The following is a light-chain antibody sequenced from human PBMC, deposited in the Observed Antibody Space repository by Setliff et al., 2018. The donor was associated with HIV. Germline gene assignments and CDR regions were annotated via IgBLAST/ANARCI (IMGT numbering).Light chain of an antibody. J-gene: IGKJ1*01. V-gene: IGKV1-39*01. CDR2: AAS. Sequence: DVQLTQSPSSLSASVGDRVTITCRASQRIGTSLNWYQQKPGKAPKNLIYAASSLQSGVPSRFRGSGSGADFTLTITSLQPEDFAVYYCQQSYNTPPWTFGQGTKV. CDR3: QQSYNTPPWT. CDR1: QRIGTS.